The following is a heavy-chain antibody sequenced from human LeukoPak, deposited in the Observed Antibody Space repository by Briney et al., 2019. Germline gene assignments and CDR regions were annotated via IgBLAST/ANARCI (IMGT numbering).Heavy chain of an antibody. D-gene: IGHD3-9*01. CDR2: ISWNSGSI. V-gene: IGHV3-9*01. CDR3: AKDITGILTGYYD. CDR1: GFTFDDYA. Sequence: PGGSLRLSCAASGFTFDDYAMHWVRQAPGKGLEWVSGISWNSGSIGYADSVKGRFTISRDNAKNSLYLQMNSLRAEDTALYYCAKDITGILTGYYDWGQGTLVTVSS. J-gene: IGHJ4*02.